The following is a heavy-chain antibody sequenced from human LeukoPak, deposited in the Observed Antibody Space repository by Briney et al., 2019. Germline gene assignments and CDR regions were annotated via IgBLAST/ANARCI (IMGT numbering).Heavy chain of an antibody. Sequence: ASVKVSCKASGYTFTGYYMHWVRQAPGQGLEWMGWIKPNSGGTNYAQKFQGRVTMTTDTSTSTAYMELRSLRSDDTAVYYCARDNVLRSADAFDIWGQGTMVTVSS. CDR2: IKPNSGGT. CDR1: GYTFTGYY. D-gene: IGHD3-3*01. CDR3: ARDNVLRSADAFDI. V-gene: IGHV1-2*02. J-gene: IGHJ3*02.